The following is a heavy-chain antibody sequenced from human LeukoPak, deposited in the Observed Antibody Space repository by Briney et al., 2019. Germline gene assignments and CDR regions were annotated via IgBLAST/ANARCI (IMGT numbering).Heavy chain of an antibody. CDR1: GGSITTYY. V-gene: IGHV4-59*01. Sequence: PSETLSLTCAVSGGSITTYYWAWIRQPPGKGLECIGYFDYDGNTNYNPSLKGRVTISVDTSKTQLSLKLASVTAEDTAVYYCARDSGATQNQINWFDPWGQGTLVTVSS. J-gene: IGHJ5*02. D-gene: IGHD1-26*01. CDR2: FDYDGNT. CDR3: ARDSGATQNQINWFDP.